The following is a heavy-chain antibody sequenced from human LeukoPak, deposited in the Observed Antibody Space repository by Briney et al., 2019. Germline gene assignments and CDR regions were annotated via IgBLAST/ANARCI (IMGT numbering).Heavy chain of an antibody. CDR3: ARGIRYYDILTGHVKGHDNSYYYYMDV. Sequence: SVKVSCKASGYTFTSYGISWVRQAPGQGLEWMGGIIPMFETANYAQKFQGRVTITADEFTTTVYMELSSLRSEDTAVYYCARGIRYYDILTGHVKGHDNSYYYYMDVWGQGTAVTISS. V-gene: IGHV1-69*13. D-gene: IGHD3-9*01. CDR2: IIPMFETA. J-gene: IGHJ6*03. CDR1: GYTFTSYG.